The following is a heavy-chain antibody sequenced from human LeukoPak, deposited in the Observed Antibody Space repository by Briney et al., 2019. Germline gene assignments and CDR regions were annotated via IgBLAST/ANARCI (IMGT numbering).Heavy chain of an antibody. V-gene: IGHV3-30*03. Sequence: GGSLRLSCAASGFTFSSYGMHWVRQAPGKGLEWVAVISYDGSNKYYADSVKGRFTISRDNSKNTLYVQMNSLRVEDTAVYYCAGPSSSGVGYWGQGTLVTVSS. CDR1: GFTFSSYG. J-gene: IGHJ4*02. D-gene: IGHD6-6*01. CDR2: ISYDGSNK. CDR3: AGPSSSGVGY.